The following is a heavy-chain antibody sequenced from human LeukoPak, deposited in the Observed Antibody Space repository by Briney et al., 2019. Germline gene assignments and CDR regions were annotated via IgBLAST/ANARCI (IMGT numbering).Heavy chain of an antibody. J-gene: IGHJ5*02. CDR1: GYTFTGYY. CDR3: AREGPHYDSSGYYGRWFDP. CDR2: INPNSGGT. Sequence: ASVKVSCKASGYTFTGYYMHWVRQAPGQGLEWMGWINPNSGGTNYAQKFQGRVTMTRDTSISTAYMELSRLRSDDTAVYYCAREGPHYDSSGYYGRWFDPWGQGTLVTVSS. D-gene: IGHD3-22*01. V-gene: IGHV1-2*02.